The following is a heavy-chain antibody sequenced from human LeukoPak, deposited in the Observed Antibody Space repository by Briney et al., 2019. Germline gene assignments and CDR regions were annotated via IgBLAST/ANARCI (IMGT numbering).Heavy chain of an antibody. CDR1: GGSISSSSYY. CDR3: ARVYYGRTYDYWYFDL. V-gene: IGHV4-39*07. J-gene: IGHJ2*01. Sequence: SETLSLTCTVSGGSISSSSYYWGWIRQPPGKGLEWIGSIYYSGSTYYNPSLKSRVTISVDTSKNQFSLKLSSVTAADTAVYYCARVYYGRTYDYWYFDLWGRGTLVTVSS. D-gene: IGHD3-10*01. CDR2: IYYSGST.